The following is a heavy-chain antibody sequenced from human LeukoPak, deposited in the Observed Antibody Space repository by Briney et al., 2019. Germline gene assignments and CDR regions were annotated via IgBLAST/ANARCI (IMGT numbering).Heavy chain of an antibody. D-gene: IGHD2-15*01. V-gene: IGHV4-59*07. CDR3: ATRPRDRSDAFDI. CDR1: GRFISSYY. J-gene: IGHJ3*02. Sequence: DPLSLPCTVSGRFISSYYWRWLRQPPGGGVVWFVYIYYSGSTTYNPSLKSRVTISVDTSKIQFSLKLSSVTAADTDMYYCATRPRDRSDAFDIWGQGTMVTVSS. CDR2: IYYSGST.